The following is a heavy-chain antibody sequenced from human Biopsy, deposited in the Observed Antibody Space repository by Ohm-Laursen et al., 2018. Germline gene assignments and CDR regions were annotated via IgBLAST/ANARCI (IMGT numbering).Heavy chain of an antibody. CDR1: GFTFSDYY. D-gene: IGHD6-19*01. J-gene: IGHJ4*02. CDR3: ARDYPSYSSVWYREPIIHC. V-gene: IGHV3-11*04. Sequence: SLRLSCAASGFTFSDYYMSWIRQAPGKGLEWLSYISGSGTTIFYADSVKGRFTVSRDNAKNSLYLQMNSLRAEDTAVYYCARDYPSYSSVWYREPIIHCWGQGTLVTVSS. CDR2: ISGSGTTI.